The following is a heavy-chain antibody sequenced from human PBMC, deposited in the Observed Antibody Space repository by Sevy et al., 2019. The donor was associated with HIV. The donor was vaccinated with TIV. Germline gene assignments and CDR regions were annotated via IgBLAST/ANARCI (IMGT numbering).Heavy chain of an antibody. V-gene: IGHV1-18*01. J-gene: IGHJ4*02. Sequence: ASVKVSCKASGYNFNTYGITWVRQAPGQGLEWMGWIGVNNGKTNYAARLQARISMTADTSTSTVYMERGTLTSDDTAIYFCARDSYYYDMHSSYRPPDYWGQGTLVTVSS. CDR3: ARDSYYYDMHSSYRPPDY. D-gene: IGHD3-22*01. CDR1: GYNFNTYG. CDR2: IGVNNGKT.